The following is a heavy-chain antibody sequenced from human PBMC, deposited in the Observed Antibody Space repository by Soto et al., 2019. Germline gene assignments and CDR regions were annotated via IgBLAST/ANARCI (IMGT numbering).Heavy chain of an antibody. D-gene: IGHD6-6*01. CDR2: ISWNSGSI. Sequence: EVQLVESGGGLVQPGRSLRLSCAASGFTFDDYAMHWVRQAPGKGLEWVSGISWNSGSIGYADSVKGRFTISRDNAKNSLYLQMNSLRAEDTALYYCAKDIEPLIGSSPDDAFDIWGQGTMVTVSS. J-gene: IGHJ3*02. V-gene: IGHV3-9*01. CDR3: AKDIEPLIGSSPDDAFDI. CDR1: GFTFDDYA.